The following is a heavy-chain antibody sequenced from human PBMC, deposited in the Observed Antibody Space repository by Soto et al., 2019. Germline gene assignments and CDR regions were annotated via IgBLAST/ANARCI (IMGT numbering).Heavy chain of an antibody. D-gene: IGHD3-3*01. CDR1: GGSFSGYY. CDR2: INHSGST. CDR3: ARGSGITIFGVVITEYFQH. V-gene: IGHV4-34*01. Sequence: LSLTCAVYGGSFSGYYWSWIRQPPGKGLEWIGEINHSGSTNYNPSLKSRVTISVDTSKNQFSLKLSSVTAADTAVYYCARGSGITIFGVVITEYFQHWGQGTLVTVSS. J-gene: IGHJ1*01.